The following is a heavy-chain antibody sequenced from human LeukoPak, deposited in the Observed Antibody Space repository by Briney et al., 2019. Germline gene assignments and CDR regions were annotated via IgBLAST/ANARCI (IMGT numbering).Heavy chain of an antibody. CDR2: IKEDGSEK. D-gene: IGHD3-10*01. Sequence: PGGSLRLSCAASGLTFSSSWMNWVRQAPGKGLEWVANIKEDGSEKYYVDSVEGRFTISRDNAKKSLYLQMNSLRAEDTAVYHCTRVSLLDSPDYWGQGTLVTVSS. V-gene: IGHV3-7*01. CDR1: GLTFSSSW. J-gene: IGHJ4*02. CDR3: TRVSLLDSPDY.